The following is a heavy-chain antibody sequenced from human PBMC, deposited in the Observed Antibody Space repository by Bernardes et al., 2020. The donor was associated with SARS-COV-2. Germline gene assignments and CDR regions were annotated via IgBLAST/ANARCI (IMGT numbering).Heavy chain of an antibody. CDR3: AGSSCGIDCYIGGLRSWDYGMDV. V-gene: IGHV4-39*01. D-gene: IGHD2-21*02. CDR1: GGSISSRNYY. CDR2: IYSSGSS. J-gene: IGHJ6*02. Sequence: ETLSLTCTVSGGSISSRNYYWGWIRQPPGKGLEWIGSIYSSGSSYYNPSLQSRVRESIDTSKNQFSLRLDFVTAADTAVYYCAGSSCGIDCYIGGLRSWDYGMDVWGQGTTVTVSS.